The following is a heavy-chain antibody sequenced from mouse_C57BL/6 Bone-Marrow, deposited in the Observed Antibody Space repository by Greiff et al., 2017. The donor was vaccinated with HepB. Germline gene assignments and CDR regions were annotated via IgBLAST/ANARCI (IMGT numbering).Heavy chain of an antibody. Sequence: EVQLVESGEGLVKPGGSLKLSCAASGFTFSSYAMSWVRQTPEKRLEWVAYISSGGDYIYYADTVKGRFTIARANARNTLYLQMSSLKSEDTARYYCTRAGYYGSSFVWYFDVWGTGTTVTVSS. D-gene: IGHD1-1*01. V-gene: IGHV5-9-1*02. CDR3: TRAGYYGSSFVWYFDV. J-gene: IGHJ1*03. CDR2: ISSGGDYI. CDR1: GFTFSSYA.